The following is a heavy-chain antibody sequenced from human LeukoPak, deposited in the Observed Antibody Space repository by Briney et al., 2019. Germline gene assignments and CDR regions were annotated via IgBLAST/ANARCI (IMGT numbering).Heavy chain of an antibody. V-gene: IGHV4-39*01. CDR3: ARLYHYDQYSRSWNYFDY. J-gene: IGHJ4*02. CDR2: MYYSGST. Sequence: SETLSLTCTVSGGSISSSSYYWGCIRQPPGNGLEWNGSMYYSGSTYYNPSLKSRVTISVDTSKNQYSLKLSSVTAADTAVYYCARLYHYDQYSRSWNYFDYWGQGTLVTVSS. CDR1: GGSISSSSYY. D-gene: IGHD6-13*01.